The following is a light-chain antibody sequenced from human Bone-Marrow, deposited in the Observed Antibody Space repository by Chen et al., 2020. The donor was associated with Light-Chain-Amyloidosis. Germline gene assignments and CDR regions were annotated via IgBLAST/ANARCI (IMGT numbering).Light chain of an antibody. CDR2: LGS. CDR3: MQALQTPRS. CDR1: QSLLYSNGDNY. V-gene: IGKV2-28*01. Sequence: DIVMTQSPLSLPVTPGEPASISCRSSQSLLYSNGDNYLDCYLQKPGHSPQLLIYLGSNRASGVPDRFSDNGSGTDFTLKSSRVEAGDVWVYYCMQALQTPRSFGQGTRLEIK. J-gene: IGKJ2*03.